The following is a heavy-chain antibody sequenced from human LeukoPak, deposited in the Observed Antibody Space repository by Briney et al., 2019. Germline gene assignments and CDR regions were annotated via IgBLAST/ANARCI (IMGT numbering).Heavy chain of an antibody. Sequence: SETLSLTCAVSGGSISGYYWTWIRQPPGGGLEWVWYIYYSGSTNYNPSLKSRITISVDTSENQFSLKLSSVTAADTAIYYCARLRGNYFPDYWGQGTLVTVSS. D-gene: IGHD4-11*01. V-gene: IGHV4-59*01. J-gene: IGHJ4*02. CDR1: GGSISGYY. CDR3: ARLRGNYFPDY. CDR2: IYYSGST.